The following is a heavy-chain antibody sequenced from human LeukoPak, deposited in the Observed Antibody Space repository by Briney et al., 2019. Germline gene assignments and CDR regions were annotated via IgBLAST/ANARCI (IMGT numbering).Heavy chain of an antibody. Sequence: PSETLSLTCTVSGVSITNSAFYWGWIRQSQGKGLEWIGSIYYSGSRYYGPALKTRITISVDTSKNQFSLKLTSLTAADTAVYYCARHATGYSSGSYRGVFDCWGQGALVAVSS. V-gene: IGHV4-39*01. CDR1: GVSITNSAFY. CDR3: ARHATGYSSGSYRGVFDC. CDR2: IYYSGSR. D-gene: IGHD6-19*01. J-gene: IGHJ4*02.